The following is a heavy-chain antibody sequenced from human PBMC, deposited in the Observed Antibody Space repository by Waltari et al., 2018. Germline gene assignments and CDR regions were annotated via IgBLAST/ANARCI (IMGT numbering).Heavy chain of an antibody. CDR3: ARGLKRRGSSSSVYYFDY. V-gene: IGHV1-8*01. Sequence: QVQLVQSGAEVKKPGASVKVSCKASGYTFTSYDINWVRQATGQGLEWMGWMNPNSGNTGYAQKFQGRGTMTRNTSISTAYMGLGSLRSEETAVYYCARGLKRRGSSSSVYYFDYWGQGTLVTVSS. CDR2: MNPNSGNT. CDR1: GYTFTSYD. D-gene: IGHD6-6*01. J-gene: IGHJ4*02.